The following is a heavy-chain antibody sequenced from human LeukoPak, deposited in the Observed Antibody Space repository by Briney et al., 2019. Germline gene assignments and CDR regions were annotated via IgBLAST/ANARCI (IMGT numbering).Heavy chain of an antibody. V-gene: IGHV1-58*02. CDR2: IVVGSGNT. J-gene: IGHJ3*02. CDR1: GFTFTSSA. D-gene: IGHD3-10*01. CDR3: AAGHLRGGGAFDI. Sequence: APVKVSCKASGFTFTSSAMQWVRQARGQRLEWIGWIVVGSGNTNYAQKFQERVTITRDMSTSTAYMELSSLRSEDTAVYYCAAGHLRGGGAFDIWGQGTMVTVSS.